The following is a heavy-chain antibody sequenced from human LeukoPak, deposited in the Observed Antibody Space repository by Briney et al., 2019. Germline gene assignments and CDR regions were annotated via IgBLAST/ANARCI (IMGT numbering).Heavy chain of an antibody. D-gene: IGHD2-15*01. CDR2: ISAYNGNT. CDR3: ASQVVVAGHYYYYYMDV. CDR1: GYTFTSYG. Sequence: ASVKVSCKASGYTFTSYGISWVRQAPGQGLEWMGWISAYNGNTNYAQKLQGRVTMTTDTSTSTAYMELRSLRSDDTAVYYCASQVVVAGHYYYYYMDVWGKGTTVTVSS. V-gene: IGHV1-18*01. J-gene: IGHJ6*03.